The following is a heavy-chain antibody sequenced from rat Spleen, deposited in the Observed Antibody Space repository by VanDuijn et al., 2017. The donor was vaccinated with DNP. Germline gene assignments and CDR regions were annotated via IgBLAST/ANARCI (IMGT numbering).Heavy chain of an antibody. J-gene: IGHJ2*01. CDR1: GFTFNNYW. D-gene: IGHD5-1*01. CDR2: ITSSGGST. V-gene: IGHV5-31*01. Sequence: EVQLVESGGDLVQPGRSLKLSCVASGFTFNNYWMTWIRQVPGKGLEWVASITSSGGSTYYPDSVQGRFTISRDNAKNTLYLQMDSLRSEDTATYYCKLGGAYWGQGVMVTVSS. CDR3: KLGGAY.